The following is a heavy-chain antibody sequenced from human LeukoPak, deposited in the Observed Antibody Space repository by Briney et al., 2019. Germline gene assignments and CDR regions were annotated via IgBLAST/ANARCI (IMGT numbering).Heavy chain of an antibody. CDR3: ARHTPNYYGSGNSNAFDI. CDR2: IYLGDSDT. CDR1: GYSFSNYW. D-gene: IGHD3-10*01. J-gene: IGHJ3*02. V-gene: IGHV5-51*01. Sequence: GESLRISCKSFGYSFSNYWIGWVRQMPGKGLEWMGIIYLGDSDTRYSPSFQGQITISADKSITTAYLQWSSLKASDTAMYYCARHTPNYYGSGNSNAFDIWGQGTMVTVSS.